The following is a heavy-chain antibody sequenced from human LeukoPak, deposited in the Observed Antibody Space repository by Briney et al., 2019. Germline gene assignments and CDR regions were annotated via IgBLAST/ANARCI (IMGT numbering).Heavy chain of an antibody. Sequence: PGGSLRLSCAASGFTFSDTWMHWVRQAPGEGLVWVANIKKDGSEKYYVDSVKGRFTISRDNAKTSLYLQMNSLRAEDTAVYYCARDLSGVTGYTYGRGIDYWGQGTLVTVSS. CDR2: IKKDGSEK. J-gene: IGHJ4*02. CDR3: ARDLSGVTGYTYGRGIDY. CDR1: GFTFSDTW. D-gene: IGHD5-18*01. V-gene: IGHV3-7*01.